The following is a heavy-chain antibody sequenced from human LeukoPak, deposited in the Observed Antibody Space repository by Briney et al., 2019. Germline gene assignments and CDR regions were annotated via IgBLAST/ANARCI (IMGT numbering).Heavy chain of an antibody. V-gene: IGHV3-30*18. J-gene: IGHJ4*02. D-gene: IGHD6-13*01. CDR1: GFTFSSYG. Sequence: PGGSLRLSCAASGFTFSSYGMHWVRQAPGKGLEWVAVISYDGSNKYYADSVKGRFTISRDNSKNTLYLQMNSLRAEDTAVYYCAKGWRDEGIAAADTVIVFDYWGQGTLVTVSS. CDR2: ISYDGSNK. CDR3: AKGWRDEGIAAADTVIVFDY.